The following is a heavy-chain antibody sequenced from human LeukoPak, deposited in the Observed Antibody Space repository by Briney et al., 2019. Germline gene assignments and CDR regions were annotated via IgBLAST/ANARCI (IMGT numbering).Heavy chain of an antibody. J-gene: IGHJ3*02. V-gene: IGHV4-39*07. CDR2: IYYSGST. CDR3: ATPHGAVGGGTFDI. CDR1: GGSISSRRSY. Sequence: SETLSLTCAVSGGSISSRRSYWGWIRQPPGKGLEWIGIIYYSGSTYYNPSLKSRVTISIDTSKNHFSLKLRSVTAADTAVYYCATPHGAVGGGTFDIWGQGTMVTVSS. D-gene: IGHD3-16*01.